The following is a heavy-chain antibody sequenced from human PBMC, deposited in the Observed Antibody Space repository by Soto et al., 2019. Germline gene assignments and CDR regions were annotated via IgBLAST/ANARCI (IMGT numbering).Heavy chain of an antibody. CDR3: ARDSSHGVTIGGLDS. J-gene: IGHJ4*02. Sequence: PWGSLRLSCAASGFSFSNYNLNRVRQAPGKRVEWVAHITVGLTKHYADFVQGRFIISRDNAKNSLYLVSTDLRDAATAVYYCARDSSHGVTIGGLDSWGQGTLVTVSS. CDR2: ITVGLTK. D-gene: IGHD2-2*01. CDR1: GFSFSNYN. V-gene: IGHV3-48*02.